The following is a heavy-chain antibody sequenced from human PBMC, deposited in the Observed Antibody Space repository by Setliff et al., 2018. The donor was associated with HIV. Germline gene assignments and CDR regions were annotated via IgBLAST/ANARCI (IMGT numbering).Heavy chain of an antibody. D-gene: IGHD6-19*01. V-gene: IGHV3-15*01. CDR2: IKNRANGGTT. Sequence: GGSLRLSCAASGFTFSDAWMSWVRQAPGKGLEWVARIKNRANGGTTHYAAPVNGRFTISRDDSKNTLYLQMNSLKTEDTAVYYCSTDLPSSGFFPDYWGQGTLVTVPQ. CDR1: GFTFSDAW. J-gene: IGHJ4*02. CDR3: STDLPSSGFFPDY.